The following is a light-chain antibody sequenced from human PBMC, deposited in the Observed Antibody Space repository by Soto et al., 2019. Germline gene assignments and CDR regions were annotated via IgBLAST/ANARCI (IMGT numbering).Light chain of an antibody. J-gene: IGKJ5*01. V-gene: IGKV1-12*01. CDR3: QQSNNHPIS. CDR2: DVS. Sequence: TQSPSSISASVGDIVTITCRASQAVNSWLAWFQQKPGMAPKLVIYDVSSLQSGVPSRFSGSGSGTESTLTISSLQPEDFATYYCQQSNNHPISFGQGTRLEIK. CDR1: QAVNSW.